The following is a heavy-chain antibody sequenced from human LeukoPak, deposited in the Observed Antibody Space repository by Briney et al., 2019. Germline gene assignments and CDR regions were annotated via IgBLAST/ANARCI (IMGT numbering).Heavy chain of an antibody. V-gene: IGHV1-2*02. CDR1: GYTFTGYY. D-gene: IGHD2-21*02. J-gene: IGHJ5*02. CDR3: ARDLYNPYCGGDCLTTNWFDP. Sequence: ASVKVSCKASGYTFTGYYMHWVRQAPGQGLVWMGWINPNSGGTNYAQKFQGRVTMTRDTSISTAYMELSRLRSDDTAVYYCARDLYNPYCGGDCLTTNWFDPWGQGTLVTVS. CDR2: INPNSGGT.